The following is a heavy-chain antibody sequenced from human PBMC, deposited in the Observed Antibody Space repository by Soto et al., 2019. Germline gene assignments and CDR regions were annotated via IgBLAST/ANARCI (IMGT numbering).Heavy chain of an antibody. CDR3: ARAREPEYSSSIFFDY. J-gene: IGHJ4*01. V-gene: IGHV3-53*01. CDR1: GLTVIRTQ. CDR2: IYSAGST. D-gene: IGHD6-6*01. Sequence: VGSLRLSCAVSGLTVIRTQMGCFLQSPVKGLQWVSVIYSAGSTYYANAVKGRFTISRDISENKIFLELNGLTVDDTAVYYCARAREPEYSSSIFFDYWGRGTVVTVSS.